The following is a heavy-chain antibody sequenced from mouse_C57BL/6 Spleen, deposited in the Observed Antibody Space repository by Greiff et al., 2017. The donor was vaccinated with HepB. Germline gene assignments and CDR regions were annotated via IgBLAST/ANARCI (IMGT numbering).Heavy chain of an antibody. CDR3: ARGGDFSYAMDY. CDR2: INPNNGGT. V-gene: IGHV1-26*01. J-gene: IGHJ4*01. Sequence: EVQLQQSGPELVKPGASVKISCKASGYTFTDYYMNWVKQSHGKSLEWIGDINPNNGGTSYNQKVKGKATLTVDKSSSTAYMELRSLTSEDSAVYYCARGGDFSYAMDYWGQGTSVTVSS. CDR1: GYTFTDYY.